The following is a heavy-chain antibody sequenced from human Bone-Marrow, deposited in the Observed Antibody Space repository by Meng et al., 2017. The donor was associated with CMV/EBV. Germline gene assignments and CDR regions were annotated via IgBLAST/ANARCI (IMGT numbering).Heavy chain of an antibody. V-gene: IGHV3-30*02. CDR3: ARDGYSSSWFSFNWFDL. Sequence: GESLKISCAASGFTFSSYGMHWVRQAPGKGLEWVAFIRYDGSNTYYADSVKGRFTISRDNAKNSMYLQMNSLRAEDTAVYYCARDGYSSSWFSFNWFDLWGQGTLVTVSS. CDR1: GFTFSSYG. CDR2: IRYDGSNT. J-gene: IGHJ5*02. D-gene: IGHD6-13*01.